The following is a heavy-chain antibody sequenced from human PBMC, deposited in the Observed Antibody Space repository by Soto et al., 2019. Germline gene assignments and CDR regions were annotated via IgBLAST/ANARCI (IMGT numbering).Heavy chain of an antibody. V-gene: IGHV4-34*01. CDR2: INHSGST. CDR1: GGSFSGYY. J-gene: IGHJ5*02. CDR3: ARGVRYCSGGSCYNWFDP. D-gene: IGHD2-15*01. Sequence: SGTLSLTCAVYGGSFSGYYWSWIRQPPGKGLEWIGEINHSGSTNYNPSLKSRVTISVDTSKNQFSLKLSSVTAADTAVYYCARGVRYCSGGSCYNWFDPWGQGTLVTVSS.